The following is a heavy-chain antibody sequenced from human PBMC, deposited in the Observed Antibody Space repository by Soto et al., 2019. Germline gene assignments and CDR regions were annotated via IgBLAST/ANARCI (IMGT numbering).Heavy chain of an antibody. CDR3: ASIAAAAPYFDY. CDR1: GFTFSSYC. Sequence: GGSLRLSCAASGFTFSSYCMSWVRQAPGKGLEWVSAISGSGGSTYYADSVKGRFTISRDNSKNTLYLQMNSLRAEDTAVYYCASIAAAAPYFDYWGQGTLVTVSS. J-gene: IGHJ4*02. CDR2: ISGSGGST. D-gene: IGHD6-13*01. V-gene: IGHV3-23*01.